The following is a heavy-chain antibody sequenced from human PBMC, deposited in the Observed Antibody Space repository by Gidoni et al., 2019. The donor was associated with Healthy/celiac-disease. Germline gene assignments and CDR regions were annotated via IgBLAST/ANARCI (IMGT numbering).Heavy chain of an antibody. CDR1: GFTFSSYW. D-gene: IGHD3-16*02. J-gene: IGHJ4*02. CDR2: IKQDGSEK. Sequence: EVQLVESGGGLVQPGGSLRLSCAASGFTFSSYWMSWVRQAPGKGLEWVANIKQDGSEKYYVDSVKGRFTISRDNAKNSLYLQMNSLRAEDTAVYYCARERFYDYVWGSYRTIYFDYWGQGTLVTVSS. V-gene: IGHV3-7*03. CDR3: ARERFYDYVWGSYRTIYFDY.